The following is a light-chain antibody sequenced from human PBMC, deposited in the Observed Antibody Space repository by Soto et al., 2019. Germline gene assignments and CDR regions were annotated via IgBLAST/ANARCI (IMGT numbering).Light chain of an antibody. Sequence: QSALTQPASVSGSPGQSITISCTGTSSDVGGYNYVSWYQQHPGKAPNLMIYEVSNRPSGVSNRFSGSKSGNTASLTISGLQAEDEADYYCRSYTSSSPHYVFGTGTKVTVL. CDR3: RSYTSSSPHYV. CDR1: SSDVGGYNY. J-gene: IGLJ1*01. V-gene: IGLV2-14*01. CDR2: EVS.